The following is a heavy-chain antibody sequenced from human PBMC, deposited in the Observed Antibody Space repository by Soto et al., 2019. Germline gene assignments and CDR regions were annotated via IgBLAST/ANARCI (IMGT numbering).Heavy chain of an antibody. D-gene: IGHD7-27*01. CDR2: IYKSATT. CDR1: GDSISTVDYF. Sequence: SETLSLTCSVSGDSISTVDYFWAWIRQPPGQALEYIGYIYKSATTYYNPSFESRVAISLDTSKSQFSLNVTSVTAADTAVYFCARGRCWLTGRCFPNWFDSWGQGTLVTVPS. CDR3: ARGRCWLTGRCFPNWFDS. J-gene: IGHJ5*01. V-gene: IGHV4-30-4*01.